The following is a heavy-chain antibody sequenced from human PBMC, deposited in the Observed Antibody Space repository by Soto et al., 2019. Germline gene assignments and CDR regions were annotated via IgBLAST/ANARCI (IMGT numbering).Heavy chain of an antibody. CDR3: ARIRAAAGHLFFGIAP. V-gene: IGHV1-18*04. D-gene: IGHD6-13*01. CDR2: ISAYNGNT. CDR1: GYTFTSYG. J-gene: IGHJ5*02. Sequence: ASVKVSCKASGYTFTSYGISWVRQAPGQGLEWMGWISAYNGNTNYAQKLQGRVTMTTDTSTSTAYMELRSLRSDDTAVHYCARIRAAAGHLFFGIAPWGQGTLVIVS.